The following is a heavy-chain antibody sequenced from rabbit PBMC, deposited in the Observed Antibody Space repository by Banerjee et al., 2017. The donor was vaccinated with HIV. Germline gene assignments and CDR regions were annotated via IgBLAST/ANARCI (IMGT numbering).Heavy chain of an antibody. V-gene: IGHV1S45*01. CDR2: IYTGGGST. Sequence: QEQLEESGGGLVKPGGTLTLTCKASGIDFSSDYYMCWVRQAPGKGLEWIASIYTGGGSTYYASWAKGRFTISKTSSTTVTLQMTSLTAADTATYFCARDPWSGWNLNLWGPGTLVPS. CDR1: GIDFSSDYY. CDR3: ARDPWSGWNLNL. J-gene: IGHJ4*01. D-gene: IGHD4-1*01.